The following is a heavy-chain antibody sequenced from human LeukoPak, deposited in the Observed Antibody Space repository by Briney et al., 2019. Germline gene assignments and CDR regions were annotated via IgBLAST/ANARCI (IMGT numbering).Heavy chain of an antibody. Sequence: SETLSLTCGVSGGSISNSNYYWGWIRQPPGKGLEWIGSIYYTGSTYYNPSLKSRVTISIDMSNIQFSLKLSSVTAADTAFYHCARHPRLASPFESWGQGTLVTVSS. J-gene: IGHJ4*02. CDR2: IYYTGST. D-gene: IGHD6-25*01. V-gene: IGHV4-39*01. CDR3: ARHPRLASPFES. CDR1: GGSISNSNYY.